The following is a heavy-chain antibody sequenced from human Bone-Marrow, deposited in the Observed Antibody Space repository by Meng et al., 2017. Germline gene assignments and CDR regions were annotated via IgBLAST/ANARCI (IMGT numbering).Heavy chain of an antibody. V-gene: IGHV3-15*01. Sequence: VQLVGSGGGLVKSGGSLRLSCVASGFSFTDAWMSWVRQAPGKGLEWVGRIKSNSDGGTTDYAAPVKGRFTISRDDSKNTLYLQMNSLITEDTAVYFCATGAAAADHWGQGTLVTVSS. CDR2: IKSNSDGGTT. J-gene: IGHJ4*02. CDR1: GFSFTDAW. D-gene: IGHD6-13*01. CDR3: ATGAAAADH.